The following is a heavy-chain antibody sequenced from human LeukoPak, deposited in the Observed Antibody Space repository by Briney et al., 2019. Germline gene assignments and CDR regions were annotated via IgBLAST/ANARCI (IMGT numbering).Heavy chain of an antibody. CDR1: GFTFSSYA. Sequence: GRSLRPSCAASGFTFSSYAMHWVRQAPGKGLEWVAVISYDGSNKYYADSVKGRFTISRDNSKNTLYLQMNSLRAEDTAVYYCAKGGKRITRTYDAFDIWGQGTMVTVSS. CDR3: AKGGKRITRTYDAFDI. CDR2: ISYDGSNK. J-gene: IGHJ3*02. D-gene: IGHD3-10*01. V-gene: IGHV3-30*04.